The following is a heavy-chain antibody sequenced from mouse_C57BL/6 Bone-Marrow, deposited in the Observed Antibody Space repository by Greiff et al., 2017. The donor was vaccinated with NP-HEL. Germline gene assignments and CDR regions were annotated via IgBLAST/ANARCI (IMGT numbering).Heavy chain of an antibody. Sequence: VQLQQSGAELVRPGASVTLSCKASGYTFTDYEMHWVKQTPVHGLEWIGAIDPETGGTAYTQKFKGKAILTADKSSSTAYMELRSLTSEDSAVYYCTRREGYYYGSSLYAMDYWGQGTAVTVSS. CDR1: GYTFTDYE. J-gene: IGHJ4*01. D-gene: IGHD1-1*01. V-gene: IGHV1-15*01. CDR3: TRREGYYYGSSLYAMDY. CDR2: IDPETGGT.